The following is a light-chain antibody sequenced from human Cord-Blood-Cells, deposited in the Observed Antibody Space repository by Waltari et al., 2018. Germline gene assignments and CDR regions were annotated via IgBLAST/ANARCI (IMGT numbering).Light chain of an antibody. CDR1: ALPKQY. CDR3: QSADSSGTYV. Sequence: SYELTQPPSVYVSPGPTDRITCSGDALPKQYAYWYQQKPAQAPVLVIYKDSERPSGIPERFSGSSSGTTVTLTISGVQAEDEADYYCQSADSSGTYVFGTGTKVTVL. V-gene: IGLV3-25*03. CDR2: KDS. J-gene: IGLJ1*01.